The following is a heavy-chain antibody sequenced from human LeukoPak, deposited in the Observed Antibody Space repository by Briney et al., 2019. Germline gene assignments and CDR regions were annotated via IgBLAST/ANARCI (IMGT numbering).Heavy chain of an antibody. J-gene: IGHJ4*02. CDR3: ARDESYTETYFDY. CDR1: GYTFTGYY. Sequence: SVKVSCKASGYTFTGYYMHWVRQAPGQGLEWMGGIIPIFGTANYAQKFQGRVTITADESTSTAYMELSSLRSEDTAVYYCARDESYTETYFDYWGQGTLVTVSS. CDR2: IIPIFGTA. V-gene: IGHV1-69*13. D-gene: IGHD3-10*01.